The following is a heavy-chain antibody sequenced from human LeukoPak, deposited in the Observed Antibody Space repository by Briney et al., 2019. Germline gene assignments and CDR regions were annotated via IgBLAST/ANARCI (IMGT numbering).Heavy chain of an antibody. CDR1: GGSISSGGYY. V-gene: IGHV4-31*03. CDR3: AANKRFLELNY. CDR2: IYYSGST. D-gene: IGHD3-3*01. Sequence: SSETLSLTCTVSGGSISSGGYYWSWLRQHPGKGLEWIGYIYYSGSTYYNPSLKSRVTISVDTSKNQFSLKLSSVTAADTAVYYCAANKRFLELNYWGQGTLVTVSS. J-gene: IGHJ4*02.